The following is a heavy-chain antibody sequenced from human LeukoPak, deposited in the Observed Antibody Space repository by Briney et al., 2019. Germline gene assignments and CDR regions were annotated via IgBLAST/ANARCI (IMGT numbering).Heavy chain of an antibody. Sequence: ASVKVSCKAPGYTFTSYYLQWVRQAPGQGLEWMGIINPSGGNTSYAQKFQDRVTMTRNTSISTAYMELSSLRSEDTAVYYCARGGWDSSGYAALHHFDSWGQGTLVTVSS. CDR3: ARGGWDSSGYAALHHFDS. J-gene: IGHJ4*02. CDR2: INPSGGNT. V-gene: IGHV1-46*01. D-gene: IGHD3-22*01. CDR1: GYTFTSYY.